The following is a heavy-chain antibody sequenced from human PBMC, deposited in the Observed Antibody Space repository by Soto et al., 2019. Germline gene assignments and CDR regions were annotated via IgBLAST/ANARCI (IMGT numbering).Heavy chain of an antibody. CDR1: GGSISSYY. CDR2: IYYSGST. V-gene: IGHV4-59*01. D-gene: IGHD3-22*01. Sequence: PSETLSLTCTVSGGSISSYYWSWIRQPPGKGLEWIGYIYYSGSTNYNPSLKSRVTISVDTSKNQFSLKPSSVTAADTAVYYCARGYDSSGYYHSWFDPWGQGTLVTVSS. CDR3: ARGYDSSGYYHSWFDP. J-gene: IGHJ5*02.